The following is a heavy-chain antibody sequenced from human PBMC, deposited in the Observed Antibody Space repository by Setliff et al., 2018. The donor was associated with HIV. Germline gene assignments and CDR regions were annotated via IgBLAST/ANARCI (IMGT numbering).Heavy chain of an antibody. J-gene: IGHJ3*02. CDR2: IYTSGST. V-gene: IGHV4-61*02. D-gene: IGHD2-8*01. CDR1: GGSIRSGSYY. CDR3: ARGLGYCTNGEYFVVTANAFDI. Sequence: PSETLSLTCSVSGGSIRSGSYYWSWIRQPAGKGLEWIGRIYTSGSTNYNPSLKSRVTISVDTSKNQFSLRLSSVTAADTAVYYCARGLGYCTNGEYFVVTANAFDIWGQGTMVTVSS.